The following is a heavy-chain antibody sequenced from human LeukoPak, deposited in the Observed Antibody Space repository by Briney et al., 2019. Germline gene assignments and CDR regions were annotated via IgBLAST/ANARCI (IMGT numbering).Heavy chain of an antibody. J-gene: IGHJ4*02. V-gene: IGHV1-2*02. D-gene: IGHD5-12*01. CDR2: INPSSGGT. CDR1: GYTFTDYY. CDR3: ASVYNGYDLAQLDY. Sequence: ASVKVSCKASGYTFTDYYIHWVRQAPGQGLEWMGWINPSSGGTNYAQKFQGRVAVTRVTSINTAYMELTRLTSDDTAVYYCASVYNGYDLAQLDYWGQGTLVTVSS.